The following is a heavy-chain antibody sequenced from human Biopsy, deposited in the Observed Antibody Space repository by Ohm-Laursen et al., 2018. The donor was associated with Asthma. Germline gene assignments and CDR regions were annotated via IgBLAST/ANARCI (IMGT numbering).Heavy chain of an antibody. J-gene: IGHJ6*02. CDR3: ARGSSSRLSQWELLVSGGKRAHSYYGMDV. Sequence: SDTLSLTCAVSGGSFSSNYWSWIRQTPGKGLERLGVTHHSGNTHYNPSLRSRPPLSVETSKNQFSLRLSSVTAADTAVYYCARGSSSRLSQWELLVSGGKRAHSYYGMDVWGQGTTVTVSS. CDR1: GGSFSSNY. CDR2: THHSGNT. V-gene: IGHV4-34*01. D-gene: IGHD1-26*01.